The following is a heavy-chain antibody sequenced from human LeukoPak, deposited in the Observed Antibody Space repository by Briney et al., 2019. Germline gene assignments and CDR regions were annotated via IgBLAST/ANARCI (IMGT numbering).Heavy chain of an antibody. CDR3: AYRRTILFGGWGPFEY. V-gene: IGHV2-5*02. J-gene: IGHJ4*02. CDR2: VYWDDDK. Sequence: SGPTLVNPTQTLTLTCSFSGFSLNTIGVGVGWIRQPPGKALEWLAVVYWDDDKRYRSSLKNRLTITKDSSKNQVVLTMTSMDRVDTGTYFCAYRRTILFGGWGPFEYWGRGTLVTVSS. D-gene: IGHD6-19*01. CDR1: GFSLNTIGVG.